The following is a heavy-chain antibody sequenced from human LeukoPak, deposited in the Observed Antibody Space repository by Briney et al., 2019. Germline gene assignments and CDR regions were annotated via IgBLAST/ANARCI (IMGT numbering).Heavy chain of an antibody. CDR3: ARATMFGEFRFDP. D-gene: IGHD3-10*02. J-gene: IGHJ5*02. CDR2: INPSGGST. Sequence: ASVKVSCKGSGYTFTSYYMHWVRQAPGQGLEWMGIINPSGGSTSYAQKFQGRVTMTRDTSTSTVYMELSRLRSEGTAVYYCARATMFGEFRFDPWGQGTLVGVSS. CDR1: GYTFTSYY. V-gene: IGHV1-46*01.